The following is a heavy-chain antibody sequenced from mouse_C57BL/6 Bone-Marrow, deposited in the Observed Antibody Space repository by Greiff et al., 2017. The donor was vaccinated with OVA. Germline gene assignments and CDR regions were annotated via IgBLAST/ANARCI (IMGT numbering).Heavy chain of an antibody. CDR2: IFPGSGST. CDR3: AREVDYAYDVFDY. V-gene: IGHV1-75*01. D-gene: IGHD2-2*01. CDR1: GYTFTDYY. J-gene: IGHJ2*01. Sequence: QVQLQQSGPELVKPGASVKISCKASGYTFTDYYINWVKQRPGQGLEWIGWIFPGSGSTYYNEKFKGKATLTVDKSSSTAYMLLCSLTSEDSAVYFCAREVDYAYDVFDYWGQGTTLTVSS.